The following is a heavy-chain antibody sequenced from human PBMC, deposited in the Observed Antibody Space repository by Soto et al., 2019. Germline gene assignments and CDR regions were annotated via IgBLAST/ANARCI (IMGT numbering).Heavy chain of an antibody. CDR2: IKQDGSEK. J-gene: IGHJ6*02. D-gene: IGHD5-12*01. CDR1: GFTFSGYW. Sequence: EVRLMESGGGLVQPGGSLRLSCAASGFTFSGYWMSWARQAPGKGLEWVANIKQDGSEKYSVDSVKGPFTISRENAQDSLYLQMNSLRVEDTAIYYCARDRGSGYFGEHYWGMDVWDQGTTVIASS. V-gene: IGHV3-7*05. CDR3: ARDRGSGYFGEHYWGMDV.